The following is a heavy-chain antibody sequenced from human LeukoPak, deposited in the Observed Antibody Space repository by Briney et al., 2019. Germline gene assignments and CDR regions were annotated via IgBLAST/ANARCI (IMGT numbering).Heavy chain of an antibody. J-gene: IGHJ4*02. CDR1: GYTFTSYG. V-gene: IGHV1-18*01. CDR3: ARARTSVTMVRGVPDY. D-gene: IGHD3-10*01. CDR2: ISAYNGNT. Sequence: ASVKVSCKASGYTFTSYGISWVRQAPGQGLEWMGWISAYNGNTNYAQKLQGRVTMTTDTSTSTAYMELRSLRSDDTAVYYCARARTSVTMVRGVPDYWCQGTLVTVSS.